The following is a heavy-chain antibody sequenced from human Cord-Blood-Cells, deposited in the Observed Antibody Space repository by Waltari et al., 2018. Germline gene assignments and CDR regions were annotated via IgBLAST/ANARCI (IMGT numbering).Heavy chain of an antibody. CDR3: ATSRVPAAIFDY. J-gene: IGHJ4*02. CDR2: IIPILGIA. V-gene: IGHV1-69*09. Sequence: QVQLVQSGAEVKKPGSSVKVSCKASGGTFSSYAISWVRQAPGQGLEWMGRIIPILGIANYAQKFQGRVTITADKSTSTAYMELSSPRSEDTAVYYCATSRVPAAIFDYWGQGTLVTVSS. CDR1: GGTFSSYA. D-gene: IGHD2-2*01.